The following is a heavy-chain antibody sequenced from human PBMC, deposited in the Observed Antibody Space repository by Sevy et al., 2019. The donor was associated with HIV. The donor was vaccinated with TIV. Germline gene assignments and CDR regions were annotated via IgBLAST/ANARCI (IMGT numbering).Heavy chain of an antibody. CDR2: ISKSGSTT. Sequence: GGSLRLSCAASGFTFSHHNMNWVRQAPGKGLEWISYISKSGSTTYFADSVRGRFTISRDNAKNSLFLEMHSLTDEDTAVYHRAREENRELGTIPLDSWGRGIQVTVSS. D-gene: IGHD7-27*01. J-gene: IGHJ4*02. V-gene: IGHV3-48*02. CDR1: GFTFSHHN. CDR3: AREENRELGTIPLDS.